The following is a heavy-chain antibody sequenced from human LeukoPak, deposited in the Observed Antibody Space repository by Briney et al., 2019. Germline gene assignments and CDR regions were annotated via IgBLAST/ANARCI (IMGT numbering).Heavy chain of an antibody. J-gene: IGHJ6*02. V-gene: IGHV3-21*01. CDR2: IFSSSSYI. CDR1: GFTFSSYS. CDR3: ARSNGHLGYYYYRMDV. Sequence: PGRSLRLSCAASGFTFSSYSMNWVRQAPRKWLEWVSSIFSSSSYIYYADSVKGRFAISRDNAKNSLYLQMNSLRVEDTAVYYCARSNGHLGYYYYRMDVWGQGTTVTVSS. D-gene: IGHD3-16*01.